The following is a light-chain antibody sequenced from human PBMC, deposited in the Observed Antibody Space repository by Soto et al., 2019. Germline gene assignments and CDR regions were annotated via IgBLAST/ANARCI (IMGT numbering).Light chain of an antibody. CDR3: SSYTSSSTRV. V-gene: IGLV2-14*01. Sequence: QSALTQPPSVSGSPGQSITISCTGTSSDVGGYNYVSWYQQHPGKAPKLMIYDVSNRPSGVSNRFSGSKSGNTASLTISGLQAEDEAYYYCSSYTSSSTRVFGTGTKLTVL. CDR1: SSDVGGYNY. CDR2: DVS. J-gene: IGLJ1*01.